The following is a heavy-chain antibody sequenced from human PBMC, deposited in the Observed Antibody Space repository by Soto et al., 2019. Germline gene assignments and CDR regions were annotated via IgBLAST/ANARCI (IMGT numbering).Heavy chain of an antibody. Sequence: GGSLRLSCASSGCTFSAYWMHWVRQAPVKGLVWVSRTNTDGTATTYADSVEGRFTISRDNAKNMLYLQMNSLRAEDTAVYYCTRGHYYGMDVWGQGTTVTVSS. CDR1: GCTFSAYW. V-gene: IGHV3-74*03. CDR2: TNTDGTAT. J-gene: IGHJ6*02. CDR3: TRGHYYGMDV.